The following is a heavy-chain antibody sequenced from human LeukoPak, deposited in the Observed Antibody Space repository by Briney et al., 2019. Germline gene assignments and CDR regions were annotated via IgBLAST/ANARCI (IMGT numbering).Heavy chain of an antibody. CDR3: ARPLYTGGFDI. J-gene: IGHJ3*02. V-gene: IGHV4-59*01. Sequence: TSETLSLTCTVSGGSISSYYWSRIRQPPGKGLEWIGYIYYSGSTNYNPSLKSRVTISVDTSKNQFSLKLSSVTAADTAVYYCARPLYTGGFDIWGQGTMVTVSS. D-gene: IGHD2-2*02. CDR2: IYYSGST. CDR1: GGSISSYY.